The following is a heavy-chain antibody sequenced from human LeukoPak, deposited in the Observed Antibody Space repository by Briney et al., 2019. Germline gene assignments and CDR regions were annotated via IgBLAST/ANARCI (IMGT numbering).Heavy chain of an antibody. CDR2: ISYTGST. CDR3: ARRLPRLQQKWFDP. Sequence: PSETLSLTCTVSCGSISSSGYYWGWIRQPPGKGLEWIGSISYTGSTYYNPSLRSRLTIAVDTSKNQFSLKLSSVTTADTALYYCARRLPRLQQKWFDPWGQGTLVTVAS. D-gene: IGHD2-15*01. CDR1: CGSISSSGYY. V-gene: IGHV4-39*01. J-gene: IGHJ5*02.